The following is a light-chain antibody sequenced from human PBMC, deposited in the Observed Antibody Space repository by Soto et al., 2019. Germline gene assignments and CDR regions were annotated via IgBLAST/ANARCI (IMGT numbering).Light chain of an antibody. Sequence: DIVMTQTPLSLPVTPGEPASISCTSSQSLLESDDGNSYLDWFQQRPGQSPQLLIYSASHRASGVPDRFSGSGSVTDFTLKISRVEAEDVGVYYCLQATHWPHTFGQGTKVDIK. CDR2: SAS. J-gene: IGKJ2*01. CDR1: QSLLESDDGNSY. V-gene: IGKV2-40*01. CDR3: LQATHWPHT.